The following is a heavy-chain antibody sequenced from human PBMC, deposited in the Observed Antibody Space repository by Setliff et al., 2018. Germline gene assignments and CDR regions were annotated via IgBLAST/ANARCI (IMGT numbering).Heavy chain of an antibody. D-gene: IGHD2-21*02. CDR3: ARCTGGDCYLDAFDI. V-gene: IGHV3-48*01. J-gene: IGHJ3*02. Sequence: GGSLRLSCAASGFTFSGYSMNWVRQAPGKGLEWVSYISGSSHIISYADPVKGRFTISRDNAKNSLYLQMNSLRAEDTAVYYCARCTGGDCYLDAFDIWGQGTMVTVSS. CDR1: GFTFSGYS. CDR2: ISGSSHII.